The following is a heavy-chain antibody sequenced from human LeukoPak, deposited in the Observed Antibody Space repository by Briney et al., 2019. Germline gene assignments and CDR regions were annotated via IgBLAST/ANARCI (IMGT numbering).Heavy chain of an antibody. CDR1: GFTLSTNA. Sequence: GGSLRLSCLTSGFTLSTNAMSWVRQAPGKGLEWISGISGSGASTHYADSVKGRFTTSRDNSKNTLFLQMNSLRAEDTAIYYCAKYGPQDSGSSHFDYWGQGALVTVSS. CDR2: ISGSGAST. V-gene: IGHV3-23*01. J-gene: IGHJ4*02. D-gene: IGHD1-26*01. CDR3: AKYGPQDSGSSHFDY.